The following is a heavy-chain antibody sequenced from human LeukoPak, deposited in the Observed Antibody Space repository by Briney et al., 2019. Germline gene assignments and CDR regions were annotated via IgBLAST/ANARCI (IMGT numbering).Heavy chain of an antibody. CDR2: THSDDST. J-gene: IGHJ3*02. V-gene: IGHV3-53*01. D-gene: IGHD3-16*01. CDR1: FTVSSNY. CDR3: ARGENGIGAAFDI. Sequence: GGSLRLSCGFTVSSNYMSWVRQAPGKGLEWVSLTHSDDSTYYADSVKGRFTISRDNSENSLYLQMTTLGAEDTAVYYCARGENGIGAAFDIWGRGTMVTVSS.